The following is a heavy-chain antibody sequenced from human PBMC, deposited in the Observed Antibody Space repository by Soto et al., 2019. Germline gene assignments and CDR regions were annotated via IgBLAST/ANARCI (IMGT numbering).Heavy chain of an antibody. V-gene: IGHV4-39*01. CDR3: TRHHPHHYDSSGYFDY. CDR1: DGSISTSSYY. Sequence: QLQMQEPGPGLVKPSETLSLTCTVSDGSISTSSYYWGWIRQSPGKGLEWIGTIFYTGRTYYNPSLACRVTLSVDTSKNQFSLPLTSVTAADTAVYYCTRHHPHHYDSSGYFDYWGQGTLVTVSS. D-gene: IGHD3-22*01. CDR2: IFYTGRT. J-gene: IGHJ4*02.